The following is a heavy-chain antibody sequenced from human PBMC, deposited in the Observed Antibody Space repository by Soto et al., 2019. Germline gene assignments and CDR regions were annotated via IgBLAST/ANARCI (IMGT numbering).Heavy chain of an antibody. CDR2: INSGGTT. Sequence: QEQLQESGPGRVKPSETLSLTCTVSGGSISSYYWSWIRQPAGKGLEWIGRINSGGTTNYNPSLKSRITMSVDTSRNQFSLTLRSVTAADTAVYYCARGSFYDFWGGYSYHFDYWGQGTLVTVSS. D-gene: IGHD3-3*01. CDR1: GGSISSYY. CDR3: ARGSFYDFWGGYSYHFDY. V-gene: IGHV4-4*07. J-gene: IGHJ4*02.